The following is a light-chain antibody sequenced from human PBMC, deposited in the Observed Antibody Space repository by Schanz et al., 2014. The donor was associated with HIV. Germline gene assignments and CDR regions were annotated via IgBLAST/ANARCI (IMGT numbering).Light chain of an antibody. CDR1: SSNIGSNT. Sequence: QSVLTQPPSASGTPGQRVTISCSGSSSNIGSNTVNWYQQLPGTAPTLLIYSNNQRPSGVPDRFSGSKSGTSASLAITGLQAEDEADYYCLSYDSSLSGPYVFGTGTKLTVL. J-gene: IGLJ1*01. CDR3: LSYDSSLSGPYV. CDR2: SNN. V-gene: IGLV1-44*01.